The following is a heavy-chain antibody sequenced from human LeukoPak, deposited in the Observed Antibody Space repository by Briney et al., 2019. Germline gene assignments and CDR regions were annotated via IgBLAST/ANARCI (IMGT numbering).Heavy chain of an antibody. CDR3: ARDRGYCSSTSCRWDAFDI. Sequence: ASVKVSCKASGYTFTGYYMHWVRQAPGQGLEWMGWINPNSGGTNYAQKFQGRVTMTRDTSISTAYMELSRLRSDDTAVYYCARDRGYCSSTSCRWDAFDIWGQGTMVTVSS. V-gene: IGHV1-2*02. CDR1: GYTFTGYY. J-gene: IGHJ3*02. D-gene: IGHD2-2*03. CDR2: INPNSGGT.